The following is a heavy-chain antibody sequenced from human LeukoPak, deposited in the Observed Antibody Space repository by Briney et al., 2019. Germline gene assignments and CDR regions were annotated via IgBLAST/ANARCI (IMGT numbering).Heavy chain of an antibody. CDR1: GASISEYY. CDR3: ARGYSSSWYRNWFDP. D-gene: IGHD6-13*01. V-gene: IGHV4-59*01. J-gene: IGHJ5*02. CDR2: ISYSGST. Sequence: ASETLSLTCNVSGASISEYYWSWIRQPPGKGLEWIGYISYSGSTNYNPSLKSRVTISVDTSKNQFSLKLSSVTAADTAVYYCARGYSSSWYRNWFDPWGQGTLVTVSS.